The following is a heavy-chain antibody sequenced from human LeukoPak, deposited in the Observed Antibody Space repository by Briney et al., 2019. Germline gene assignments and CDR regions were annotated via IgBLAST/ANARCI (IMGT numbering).Heavy chain of an antibody. V-gene: IGHV4-38-2*02. Sequence: SETLSLTCTVSGGSITSGYYWGWIRQPPGKGLEWIGNIYHSGSTYYNPSLKSRVTISVDTSKNQFSLKLSSVTAADTAVYYCARRRLYYDFDYWGQGTLVTVSS. D-gene: IGHD2-2*02. CDR2: IYHSGST. J-gene: IGHJ4*02. CDR3: ARRRLYYDFDY. CDR1: GGSITSGYY.